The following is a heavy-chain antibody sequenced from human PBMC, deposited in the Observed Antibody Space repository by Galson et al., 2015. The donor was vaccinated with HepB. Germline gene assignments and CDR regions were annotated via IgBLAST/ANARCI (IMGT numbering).Heavy chain of an antibody. CDR3: AGPRAYSTSWGSFDY. CDR1: GGTLSA. J-gene: IGHJ4*02. Sequence: SVKVSCKASGGTLSAFTWVRQAPGQGLEWMGRIVPRLGIANYAQTLKDRVTITADNSTSTAYMELSSLSHEDTAVYYCAGPRAYSTSWGSFDYWGQGSLVTVSA. V-gene: IGHV1-69*04. CDR2: IVPRLGIA. D-gene: IGHD2-2*01.